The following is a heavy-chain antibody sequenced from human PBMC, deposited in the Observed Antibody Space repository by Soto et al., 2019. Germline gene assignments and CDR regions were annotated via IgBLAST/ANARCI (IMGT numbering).Heavy chain of an antibody. V-gene: IGHV3-33*01. Sequence: GGSLRLSCAASGFTFSSYGMHWVRQAPGKGLEWVAVIWYDGSNKYYADSMKGRFTISRDNSKNTPYLQMNSLRAEDTAVYYCARELGSSSWYYFDYWGQGTLVTVSS. D-gene: IGHD6-13*01. CDR3: ARELGSSSWYYFDY. J-gene: IGHJ4*02. CDR2: IWYDGSNK. CDR1: GFTFSSYG.